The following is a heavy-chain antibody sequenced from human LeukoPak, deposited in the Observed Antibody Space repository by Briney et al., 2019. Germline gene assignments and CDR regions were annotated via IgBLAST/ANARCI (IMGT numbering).Heavy chain of an antibody. D-gene: IGHD5-18*01. Sequence: GGSLRLSCAASGFTVSSNYMSWVRQAPGKGLEWVSVIYSGGSTYYADSVKGRFTISRDNAKNSLYLQMNSLRAEDTAVYYCARTGGYSQLFDPWGQGTLVTVSS. V-gene: IGHV3-66*01. CDR2: IYSGGST. CDR1: GFTVSSNY. CDR3: ARTGGYSQLFDP. J-gene: IGHJ5*02.